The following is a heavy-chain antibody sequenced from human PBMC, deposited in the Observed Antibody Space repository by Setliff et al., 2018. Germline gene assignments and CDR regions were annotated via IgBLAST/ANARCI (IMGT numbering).Heavy chain of an antibody. V-gene: IGHV4-38-2*02. CDR3: ARDNRARHYMDV. D-gene: IGHD3-10*01. CDR1: GYSISSGFS. CDR2: ILFSGAT. Sequence: SETLSLTCAVSGYSISSGFSWVWIRQSPGKGLEWIGRILFSGATYYNPSLNSRVTISADTSKNQFSLNLSSVTAADTAVYYCARDNRARHYMDVWGKGTTVTVSS. J-gene: IGHJ6*03.